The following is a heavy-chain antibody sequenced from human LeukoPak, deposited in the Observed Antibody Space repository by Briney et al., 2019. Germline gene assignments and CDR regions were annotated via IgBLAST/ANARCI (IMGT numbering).Heavy chain of an antibody. CDR2: ISSSGSTI. CDR3: ARRMATIRAFDY. CDR1: GFTFSDYY. D-gene: IGHD5-24*01. J-gene: IGHJ4*02. Sequence: GGSLRLFCAASGFTFSDYYISWIRQAPGEGLEWVSYISSSGSTIYYADSVKGRFTISRDNAKNSLYLQMNSLRAEDTAVYYCARRMATIRAFDYWGQGTLVTVSS. V-gene: IGHV3-11*04.